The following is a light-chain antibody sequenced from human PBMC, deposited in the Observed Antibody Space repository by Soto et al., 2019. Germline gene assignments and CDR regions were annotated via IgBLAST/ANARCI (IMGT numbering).Light chain of an antibody. CDR3: SSYTSSSTVV. CDR2: DVS. V-gene: IGLV2-14*03. Sequence: QSALTQPASLSGSPGQSITISCTGTSSVVRGYNYVSWYQQHPGKAPKLMIYDVSDRPSGVSNRFSGSKSGNTASLTISGLLPDDEADYYCSSYTSSSTVVFGGGAKLTVL. J-gene: IGLJ2*01. CDR1: SSVVRGYNY.